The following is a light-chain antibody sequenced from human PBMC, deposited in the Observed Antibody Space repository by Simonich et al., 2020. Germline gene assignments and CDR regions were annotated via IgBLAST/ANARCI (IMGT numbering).Light chain of an antibody. CDR1: HSGLYSSNNKNY. CDR2: WAS. Sequence: DIVMTQSPDSLAVSLGERATINCKSRHSGLYSSNNKNYLAWYQQKPGQPPKLLIYWASTRESGVPDRFSGSGSGTDFTLTISSLQAEDVSVYYCQQYYSTPWTFGQGTKVEIK. CDR3: QQYYSTPWT. V-gene: IGKV4-1*01. J-gene: IGKJ1*01.